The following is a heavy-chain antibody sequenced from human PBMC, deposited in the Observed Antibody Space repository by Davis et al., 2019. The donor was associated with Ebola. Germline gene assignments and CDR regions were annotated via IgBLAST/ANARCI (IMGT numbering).Heavy chain of an antibody. J-gene: IGHJ6*03. V-gene: IGHV3-21*01. D-gene: IGHD6-19*01. CDR1: GFTFSSYA. CDR3: ARESGSGWYRNYYYYMDV. Sequence: GESLKISCAASGFTFSSYAMHWVRQAPGKGLEWVSSISSSSSYIYYADSVKGRFTISRDNAKNSLYLQMNSLRAEDTAVYYCARESGSGWYRNYYYYMDVWGKGTTVTVSS. CDR2: ISSSSSYI.